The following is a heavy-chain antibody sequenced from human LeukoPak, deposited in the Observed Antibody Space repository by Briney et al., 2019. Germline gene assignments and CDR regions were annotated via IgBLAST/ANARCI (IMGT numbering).Heavy chain of an antibody. J-gene: IGHJ4*02. CDR1: GFTFSSYA. Sequence: PGGSLRLSCAASGFTFSSYAMSWVRQAPGKGLEWVSAISGSGGSTYYADSVKGRFTISRDNSKNTLYLQMNSLRAEDTAVYYCAKDPRVSTMIVVVPYQDDWGQGTLVTVSS. CDR2: ISGSGGST. CDR3: AKDPRVSTMIVVVPYQDD. D-gene: IGHD3-22*01. V-gene: IGHV3-23*01.